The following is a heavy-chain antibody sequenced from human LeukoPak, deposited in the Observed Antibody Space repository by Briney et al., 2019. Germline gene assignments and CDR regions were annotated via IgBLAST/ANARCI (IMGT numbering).Heavy chain of an antibody. V-gene: IGHV3-74*01. CDR3: AREGLYDAFDI. CDR2: INSDGSST. J-gene: IGHJ3*02. CDR1: GFTFSSYW. Sequence: GGSLRLSCAASGFTFSSYWMHWVRQAPGKGLVWGSRINSDGSSTSYADSVKGRFTISRDNDKNTLYLQMNSLRAEDTAVYYCAREGLYDAFDIWGQGTMVTVSS. D-gene: IGHD2/OR15-2a*01.